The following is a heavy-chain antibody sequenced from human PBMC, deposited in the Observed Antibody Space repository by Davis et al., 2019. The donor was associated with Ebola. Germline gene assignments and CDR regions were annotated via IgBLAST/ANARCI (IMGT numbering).Heavy chain of an antibody. J-gene: IGHJ4*02. Sequence: GESLKISCAASGFTFSSYAMSCLRQAPGKELEWVSAISGSGGSTYYADSVKGRFTISRDNSKNTLYLQMNSLRAEDMAVYYCARHDYGDSHFDYWGQGTLVTVSS. CDR1: GFTFSSYA. CDR3: ARHDYGDSHFDY. V-gene: IGHV3-23*01. D-gene: IGHD4-17*01. CDR2: ISGSGGST.